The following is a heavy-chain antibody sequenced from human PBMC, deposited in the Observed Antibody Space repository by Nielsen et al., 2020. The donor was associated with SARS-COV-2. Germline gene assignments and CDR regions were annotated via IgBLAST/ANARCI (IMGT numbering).Heavy chain of an antibody. J-gene: IGHJ4*02. CDR1: GYTFTSYG. CDR2: ISAYNGNT. Sequence: ASVKVSCKASGYTFTSYGISWVRQAPGQGLEWMGWISAYNGNTNYAQKLQGRVTMTTDTSTSTAYMELRSLRSDDTAAYYCARVLAVAGTGIYFDYWGQGTLVTVSS. CDR3: ARVLAVAGTGIYFDY. D-gene: IGHD6-19*01. V-gene: IGHV1-18*01.